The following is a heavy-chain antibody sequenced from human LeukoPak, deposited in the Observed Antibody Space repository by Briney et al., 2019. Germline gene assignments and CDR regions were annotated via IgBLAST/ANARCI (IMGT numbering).Heavy chain of an antibody. CDR3: ASRDIVATSPFYYYYGMDV. J-gene: IGHJ6*02. Sequence: GGSLRLSCAASGFTFSSYSMDWVRQAPGKGLEWVSSISSSSSYIYYADSVKGRFTISRDNAKNSLYLQMNSLRAEDTAVYYCASRDIVATSPFYYYYGMDVWGQGTTVTVSS. V-gene: IGHV3-21*01. CDR2: ISSSSSYI. D-gene: IGHD5-12*01. CDR1: GFTFSSYS.